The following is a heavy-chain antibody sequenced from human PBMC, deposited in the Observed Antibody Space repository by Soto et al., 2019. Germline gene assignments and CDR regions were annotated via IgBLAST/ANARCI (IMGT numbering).Heavy chain of an antibody. Sequence: SETLSLTCTVSGGSISSYYWSWIRQPPGKGLEWIGYIYYSGSTNYNPSLKSRVTISVDTSKNQFSLKLSSVTAADTAVYYCARDLGGYNSIADYWGQGAVVTVSS. J-gene: IGHJ4*02. CDR3: ARDLGGYNSIADY. CDR1: GGSISSYY. V-gene: IGHV4-59*01. D-gene: IGHD5-12*01. CDR2: IYYSGST.